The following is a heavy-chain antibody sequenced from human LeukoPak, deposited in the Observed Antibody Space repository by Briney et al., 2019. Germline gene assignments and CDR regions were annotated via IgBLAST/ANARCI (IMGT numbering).Heavy chain of an antibody. CDR3: ARARYFDY. CDR1: GGSISSYY. CDR2: IYYSGST. V-gene: IGHV4-59*01. J-gene: IGHJ4*02. Sequence: PSETLSPTCTVSGGSISSYYWSWLRHPPRKGLEWIGYIYYSGSTNYNPSLKSRVTISVDTSKNQFSLKLSSVTAADTAVYYCARARYFDYWGQGTLVTVSS.